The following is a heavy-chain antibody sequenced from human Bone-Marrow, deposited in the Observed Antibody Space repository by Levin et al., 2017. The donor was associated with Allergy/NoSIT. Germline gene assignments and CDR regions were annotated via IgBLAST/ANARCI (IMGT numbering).Heavy chain of an antibody. V-gene: IGHV3-30-3*01. CDR2: ISYDGSKK. CDR3: ASTAYCTQTNCSPFDY. Sequence: SCAASGFTFSSFAMHWVRQAPGKGLEWVAVISYDGSKKHYADSVKGRFTISRDNSENTLYMEMDSLRAEDTAVYYCASTAYCTQTNCSPFDYWGQGILVTVSS. D-gene: IGHD2-2*01. CDR1: GFTFSSFA. J-gene: IGHJ4*02.